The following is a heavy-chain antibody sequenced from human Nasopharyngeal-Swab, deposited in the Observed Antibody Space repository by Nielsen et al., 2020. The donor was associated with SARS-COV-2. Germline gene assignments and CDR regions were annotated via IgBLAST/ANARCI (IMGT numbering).Heavy chain of an antibody. Sequence: WVGQAPGQGLEWMGWMNPNSGNTGYAQKFQGRVTMTRNTSISTAYMELSSLRSEDTAVYYCARGRGYSSFLGYWGQGTRVTVSS. J-gene: IGHJ4*02. CDR2: MNPNSGNT. V-gene: IGHV1-8*01. CDR3: ARGRGYSSFLGY. D-gene: IGHD5-18*01.